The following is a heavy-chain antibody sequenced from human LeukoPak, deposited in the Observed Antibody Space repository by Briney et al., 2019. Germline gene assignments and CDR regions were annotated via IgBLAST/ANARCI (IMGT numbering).Heavy chain of an antibody. Sequence: GGSLRLSCAASGFTVSSNYMSWVRHAPGKGLEWVSTISYSGGSTYYADSVKGRFAISRDSSKNTLYLQMNGLRGEDTAVYYCAKDDGGSPPDAFDIWGQGTLVTVSS. CDR1: GFTVSSNY. J-gene: IGHJ3*02. CDR3: AKDDGGSPPDAFDI. D-gene: IGHD3-10*01. CDR2: ISYSGGST. V-gene: IGHV3-23*01.